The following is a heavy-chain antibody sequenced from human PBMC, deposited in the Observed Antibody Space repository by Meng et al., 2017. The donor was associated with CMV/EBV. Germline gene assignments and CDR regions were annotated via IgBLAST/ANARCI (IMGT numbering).Heavy chain of an antibody. V-gene: IGHV4-30-4*08. D-gene: IGHD3-22*01. Sequence: SETLSLTCTVSGGSISSGDYYWSWIRQPPGKGLEWIEYIYYSGTTYYNPSLKSRVTISVDTSKNQFSLKLSSVTAADTAVYYCASVVWADYYDSSGYYYVAAFDIWGQGTMVTVSS. CDR2: IYYSGTT. J-gene: IGHJ3*02. CDR3: ASVVWADYYDSSGYYYVAAFDI. CDR1: GGSISSGDYY.